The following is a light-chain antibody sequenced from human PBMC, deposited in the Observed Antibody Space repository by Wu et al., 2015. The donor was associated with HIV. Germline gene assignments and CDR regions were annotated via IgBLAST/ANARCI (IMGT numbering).Light chain of an antibody. CDR2: GAS. J-gene: IGKJ3*01. Sequence: EIVLTQSPGTLSLSPGERATLSCRASQSVSSDYLAWYQQKPGQAPRLLIYGASNRATGIPDRFSGSGSGTDFTLTISRLQPEDCATYYCQQSYTLVPLTFGPGTKVDIK. V-gene: IGKV3-20*01. CDR3: QQSYTLVPLT. CDR1: QSVSSDY.